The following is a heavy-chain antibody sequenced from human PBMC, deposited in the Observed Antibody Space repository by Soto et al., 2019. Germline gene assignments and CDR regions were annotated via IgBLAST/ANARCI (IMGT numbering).Heavy chain of an antibody. J-gene: IGHJ6*02. CDR1: GFTFSSYA. Sequence: GTLRLSCAASGFTFSSYAMSWVRQAPGKALEWVSAISGSGGSTYYADSVKGRFTISRDNSKNTLHLQINSLRAEDTAEYYCANDDTTVRYYYYGMDVWSQGTTVTVSS. D-gene: IGHD4-4*01. CDR3: ANDDTTVRYYYYGMDV. CDR2: ISGSGGST. V-gene: IGHV3-23*01.